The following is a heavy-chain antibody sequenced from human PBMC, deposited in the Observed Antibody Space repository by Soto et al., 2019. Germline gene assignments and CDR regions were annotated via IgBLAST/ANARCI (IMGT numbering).Heavy chain of an antibody. CDR2: IYDSESS. V-gene: IGHV4-59*08. J-gene: IGHJ3*02. CDR3: ARHVRGFSDPHDAFDI. Sequence: PSWTLCLTCAVSGGSMRMSWWSWIRQPPGKGLEWIGSIYDSESSNYTPSLKSRVTISIDTSKKQLSLKLTSVTAADTAVYYCARHVRGFSDPHDAFDIWGQGTMVTVS. D-gene: IGHD3-10*01. CDR1: GGSMRMSW.